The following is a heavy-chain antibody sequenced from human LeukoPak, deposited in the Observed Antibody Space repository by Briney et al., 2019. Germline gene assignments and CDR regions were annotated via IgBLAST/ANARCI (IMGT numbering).Heavy chain of an antibody. V-gene: IGHV3-15*01. Sequence: GGSLRLSCAASGFTFNIYSMNWVRQAPGKGLEWVGRIKSKTDGGTPDYAAPVKGRFTISRDDSENTLYLQMNSLKTEDTAVYYCTTTPIGDDYWGQGTLVTVSS. CDR1: GFTFNIYS. CDR3: TTTPIGDDY. CDR2: IKSKTDGGTP. J-gene: IGHJ4*02.